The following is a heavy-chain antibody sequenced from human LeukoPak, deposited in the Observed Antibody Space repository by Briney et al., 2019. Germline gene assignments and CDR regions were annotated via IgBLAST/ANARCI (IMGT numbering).Heavy chain of an antibody. J-gene: IGHJ4*02. CDR1: GFTFSSYS. CDR2: ISSSSSYI. Sequence: KTGGSLRLSCAASGFTFSSYSMNWVRQAPGKGLEWVSSISSSSSYIYYADSVKGRFTISRDNAKNSLYLQMNSLRAEDTAVYYCALPLLWFGELSGRVDYWGQGTLVTVSS. V-gene: IGHV3-21*04. D-gene: IGHD3-10*01. CDR3: ALPLLWFGELSGRVDY.